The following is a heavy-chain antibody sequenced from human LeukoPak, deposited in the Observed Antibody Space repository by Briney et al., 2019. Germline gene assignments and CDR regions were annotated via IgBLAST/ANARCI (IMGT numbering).Heavy chain of an antibody. J-gene: IGHJ6*02. CDR1: GFSFNSDW. CDR2: IKHDESEK. D-gene: IGHD6-13*01. CDR3: AREGVWRQQLVDYYYGMDV. Sequence: GGSLRLSCAASGFSFNSDWMDWVRQAPGKGLEWVANIKHDESEKNYLDSVKGRFTISRDNAKNTLYLQMNSLRAEDTAVYYCAREGVWRQQLVDYYYGMDVWGQGTTVTVSS. V-gene: IGHV3-7*01.